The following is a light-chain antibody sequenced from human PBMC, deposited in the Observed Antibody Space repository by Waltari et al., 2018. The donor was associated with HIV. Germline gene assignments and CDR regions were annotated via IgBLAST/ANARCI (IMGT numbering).Light chain of an antibody. Sequence: GKRVTISCSGSSSNIGSKSVNWFQQVPGTAPKLLMYSDNQRPSGVPDRFSGSKSGTSASLAISGLQSEDEADYYCAAWDDSLDAWVFGGGTRLTVL. V-gene: IGLV1-44*01. CDR3: AAWDDSLDAWV. CDR2: SDN. CDR1: SSNIGSKS. J-gene: IGLJ3*02.